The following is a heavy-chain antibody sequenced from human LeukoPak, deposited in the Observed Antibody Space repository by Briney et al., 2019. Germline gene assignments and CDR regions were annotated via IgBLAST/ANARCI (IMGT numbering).Heavy chain of an antibody. J-gene: IGHJ3*01. CDR1: GFTVSSSY. Sequence: PGGSLRLSCAASGFTVSSSYMSWVRQAPGKGLEWVSVIYSGGSTYYADSVKGRFTISRDNSKNTLYLQMNSLRAEDTAVYYCARDLKAALGGLDWGQGTMVTVSS. V-gene: IGHV3-53*01. CDR3: ARDLKAALGGLD. D-gene: IGHD3-16*01. CDR2: IYSGGST.